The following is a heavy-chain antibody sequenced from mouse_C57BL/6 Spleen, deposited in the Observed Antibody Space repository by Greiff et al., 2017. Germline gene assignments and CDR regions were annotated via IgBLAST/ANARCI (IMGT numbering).Heavy chain of an antibody. CDR2: IDPETGGT. D-gene: IGHD1-1*01. V-gene: IGHV1-15*01. J-gene: IGHJ2*01. CDR3: TRRGYYGSSYFDY. CDR1: GYTFTDYE. Sequence: VKLMESGAELVRPGASVTLSCKASGYTFTDYEMHWVKQTPVHGLEWIGAIDPETGGTAYNQKFKGKAILTADKSSSTAYMERRSLTSEDSAVYYGTRRGYYGSSYFDYWGQGTTLTVSS.